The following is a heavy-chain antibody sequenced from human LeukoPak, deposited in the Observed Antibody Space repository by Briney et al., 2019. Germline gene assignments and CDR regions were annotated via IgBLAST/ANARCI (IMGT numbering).Heavy chain of an antibody. Sequence: GRSLRLSCAASGFTFSSYGMHWVRQAPGKGLEGVAVISYDGSNKYYADSVKGRFTISRDNSKNTLYLQMNSLRAEDTAVYYCAKDWGYCSSTSCYALDYWGQGTLVTVSS. V-gene: IGHV3-30*18. J-gene: IGHJ4*02. CDR2: ISYDGSNK. CDR1: GFTFSSYG. D-gene: IGHD2-2*01. CDR3: AKDWGYCSSTSCYALDY.